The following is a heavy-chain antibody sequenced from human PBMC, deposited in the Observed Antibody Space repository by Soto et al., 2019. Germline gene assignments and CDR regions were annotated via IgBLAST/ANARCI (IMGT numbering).Heavy chain of an antibody. J-gene: IGHJ4*02. Sequence: SGPTLVNPTQTLTLTCAFSGFSLTTSGVGVGWIRRPPGEALEWLSLIYWDGDKRYSPSLKSRLTITKDPSKNQVILTMTNMDPADTATYYCVHSYHYSSGYYYYFDYWGQGTLVTVSS. D-gene: IGHD3-22*01. CDR3: VHSYHYSSGYYYYFDY. CDR2: IYWDGDK. V-gene: IGHV2-5*02. CDR1: GFSLTTSGVG.